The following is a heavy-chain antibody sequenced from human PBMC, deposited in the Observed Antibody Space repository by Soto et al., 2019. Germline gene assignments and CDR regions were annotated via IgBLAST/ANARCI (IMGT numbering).Heavy chain of an antibody. CDR2: IYYSGST. D-gene: IGHD6-13*01. CDR1: GGSISSSSYY. Sequence: QLQLQESGPGLVKPSETLSLTCTVSGGSISSSSYYWGWIRQPPGKGLEWIGSIYYSGSTYYNPSIKSRVTISVDTSKNQFSLKLSSVTAADTAVYYCARTGYSSSWYGDAFDIWGQGTMVTVSS. CDR3: ARTGYSSSWYGDAFDI. J-gene: IGHJ3*02. V-gene: IGHV4-39*01.